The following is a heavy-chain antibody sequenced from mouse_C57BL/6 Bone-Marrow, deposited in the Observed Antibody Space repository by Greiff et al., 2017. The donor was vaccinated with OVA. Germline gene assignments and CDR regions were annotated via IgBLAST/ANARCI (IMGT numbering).Heavy chain of an antibody. D-gene: IGHD2-4*01. CDR3: TEWQLRLKFAY. CDR2: IFPGSGST. V-gene: IGHV1-75*01. Sequence: QVQLQQSGPELVKPGASVKISCKASGYTFTDYYINWVKQRPGQGLEWIGWIFPGSGSTYYDEKFKGKATITVDKSSSTAYMLRSSLTSEDSAVYFCTEWQLRLKFAYWGQGTLVTVSA. CDR1: GYTFTDYY. J-gene: IGHJ3*01.